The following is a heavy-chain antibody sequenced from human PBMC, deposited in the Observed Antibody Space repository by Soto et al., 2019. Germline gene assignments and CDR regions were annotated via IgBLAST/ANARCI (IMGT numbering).Heavy chain of an antibody. Sequence: SETLSLTCTVSGGSISSSSYYWGWIRQPPGKGLEWIGSIYYSGSTYYNPSLKSRVTISVDTSKNQFSLKLSSVTAADTAVYYCARHLTYYYGMDVWGQGTTVTVSS. CDR1: GGSISSSSYY. CDR3: ARHLTYYYGMDV. J-gene: IGHJ6*02. V-gene: IGHV4-39*01. CDR2: IYYSGST.